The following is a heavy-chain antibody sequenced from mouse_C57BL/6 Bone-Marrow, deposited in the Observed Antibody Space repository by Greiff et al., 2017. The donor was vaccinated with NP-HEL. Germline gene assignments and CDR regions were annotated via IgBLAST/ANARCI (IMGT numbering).Heavy chain of an antibody. CDR1: GYTFTSYW. CDR2: IYPSDSET. J-gene: IGHJ2*01. V-gene: IGHV1-61*01. CDR3: AILDSSGYPDY. Sequence: VQLQQPGAELVRPGSSVKLSCKASGYTFTSYWMDWVKQRPGQGLEWIGNIYPSDSETHYNQKFKDKATLTVDKSSSTAYMQLSSLTSEDSAVYYCAILDSSGYPDYWGQGTTLTVSS. D-gene: IGHD3-2*02.